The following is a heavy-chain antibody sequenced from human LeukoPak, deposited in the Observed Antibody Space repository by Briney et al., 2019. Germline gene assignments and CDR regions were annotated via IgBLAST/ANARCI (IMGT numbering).Heavy chain of an antibody. D-gene: IGHD1-20*01. Sequence: PGGSLRLSCAASGFTFSSYWMSWVRQAPGKGLEWVANIKQDGSEKYYVDSVKGRFTISRDNAKNSLYLQMNSLRAEDTAVYYCARAHYNWNEPPFDHWGQGVLVTVSS. CDR3: ARAHYNWNEPPFDH. CDR1: GFTFSSYW. J-gene: IGHJ4*02. V-gene: IGHV3-7*01. CDR2: IKQDGSEK.